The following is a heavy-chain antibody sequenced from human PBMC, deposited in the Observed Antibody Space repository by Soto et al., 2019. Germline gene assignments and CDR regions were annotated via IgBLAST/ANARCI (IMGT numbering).Heavy chain of an antibody. CDR3: ASDELLTGYSIDY. D-gene: IGHD3-9*01. V-gene: IGHV4-34*01. J-gene: IGHJ4*02. Sequence: PSETLSLTCAVYGGSFSGYYWSWIRQPPGKGLEWIGEINHSGSTNYNPSLKSRVTISVDTSKNQFSLKLSSVTAADTAVYYCASDELLTGYSIDYWGQGTLVTVSS. CDR1: GGSFSGYY. CDR2: INHSGST.